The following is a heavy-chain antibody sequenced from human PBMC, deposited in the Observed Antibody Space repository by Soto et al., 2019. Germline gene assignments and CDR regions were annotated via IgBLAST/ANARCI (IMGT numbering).Heavy chain of an antibody. CDR3: ARLGYCSGGSCYSGGVGYYYYYGMDV. J-gene: IGHJ6*02. V-gene: IGHV5-51*01. CDR2: IYLGVSVT. D-gene: IGHD2-15*01. Sequence: PGESLKISCKGSGYSFTSYWIGWVRQMPGKGLKRMGNIYLGVSVTLYSPSFQGQVTISADKSISTVYLQWSSLKASDTAMYYCARLGYCSGGSCYSGGVGYYYYYGMDVWGQGTTVTVSS. CDR1: GYSFTSYW.